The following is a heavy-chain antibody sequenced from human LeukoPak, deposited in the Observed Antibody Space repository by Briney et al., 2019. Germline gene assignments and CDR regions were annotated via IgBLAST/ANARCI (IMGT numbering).Heavy chain of an antibody. J-gene: IGHJ5*02. CDR2: ISYDGTNK. CDR1: GFTFSSYA. CDR3: ARARYCSSPRCSSSDR. V-gene: IGHV3-30-3*01. Sequence: PGGSLRLSCAASGFTFSSYAMHWVRQAPGKGLEWVALISYDGTNKYYADSVKGRFTISRDNSKNTLYLQMNSLRLEDTAMYYCARARYCSSPRCSSSDRWGGGTLLTVSS. D-gene: IGHD2-2*01.